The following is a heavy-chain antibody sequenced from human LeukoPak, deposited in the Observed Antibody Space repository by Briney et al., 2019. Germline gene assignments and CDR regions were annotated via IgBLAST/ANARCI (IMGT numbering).Heavy chain of an antibody. CDR1: GGSFSGYY. CDR2: IYYSGST. V-gene: IGHV4-34*01. Sequence: PSETLSLTCAVYGGSFSGYYWSWLRQPPGKGLEWIGTIYYSGSTYYNPSLTSRVTISVDTSKNQFSLKLSSVTAADTAVYYCARHKDYYYSYMDVWGKGTTVTISS. CDR3: ARHKDYYYSYMDV. J-gene: IGHJ6*03.